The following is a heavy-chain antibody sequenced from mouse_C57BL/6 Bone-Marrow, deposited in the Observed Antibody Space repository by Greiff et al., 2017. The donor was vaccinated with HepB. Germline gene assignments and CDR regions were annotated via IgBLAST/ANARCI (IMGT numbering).Heavy chain of an antibody. Sequence: EVNVVESGGDLVKPGGSLKLSCAASGFTFSSYGMSWVRQTPDKRLVWVATISSGGSYTYYPASVKGRFTISRDNAKNTLYLQMSSLKSEDTAMYYCARHGGASYYYGSRREYFDVWGTGTTVTVSS. D-gene: IGHD1-1*01. CDR2: ISSGGSYT. V-gene: IGHV5-6*01. J-gene: IGHJ1*03. CDR3: ARHGGASYYYGSRREYFDV. CDR1: GFTFSSYG.